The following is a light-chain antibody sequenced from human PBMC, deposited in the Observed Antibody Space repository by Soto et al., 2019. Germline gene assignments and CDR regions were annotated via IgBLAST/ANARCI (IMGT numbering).Light chain of an antibody. CDR1: NSDVNY. J-gene: IGLJ1*01. CDR2: EVI. CDR3: SSSTSSNTFV. Sequence: QSALAQPASVSGAPGQSITISCTGTNSDVNYVSWHQQHPGKAPKLMIYEVINRPSGVSTRFSGSKSGNTASLTISGLQAEDEADYYCSSSTSSNTFVFGTGTKVTVL. V-gene: IGLV2-14*01.